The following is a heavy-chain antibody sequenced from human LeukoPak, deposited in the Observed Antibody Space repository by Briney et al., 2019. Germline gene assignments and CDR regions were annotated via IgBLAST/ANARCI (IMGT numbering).Heavy chain of an antibody. CDR1: GFTFSSYA. CDR2: ISYDGSNK. D-gene: IGHD4-17*01. J-gene: IGHJ4*02. CDR3: AREDYGEGHPIDY. Sequence: QSGRSLRLSCAASGFTFSSYAMHWVRQAPGKGLGWVAVISYDGSNKYYADSVKGRFTISRDNSKNTLYLQMNSLRAEDTAVYYCAREDYGEGHPIDYWGQGTLVTVSS. V-gene: IGHV3-30-3*01.